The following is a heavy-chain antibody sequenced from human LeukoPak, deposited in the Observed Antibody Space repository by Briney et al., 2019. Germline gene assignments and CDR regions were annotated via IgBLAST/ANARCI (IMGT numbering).Heavy chain of an antibody. D-gene: IGHD3-10*01. CDR1: GYTFTSYG. V-gene: IGHV1-18*01. J-gene: IGHJ4*02. Sequence: ASVKVSCRASGYTFTSYGISWVRQAPGQGLEWMGWISTYNGNTNYAQMLQGRITMTTDTSTSTAYMELRSLRSDDTAVYYGARGKPVYFYGPGSYLASPFDSWGQGTLVTVSS. CDR3: ARGKPVYFYGPGSYLASPFDS. CDR2: ISTYNGNT.